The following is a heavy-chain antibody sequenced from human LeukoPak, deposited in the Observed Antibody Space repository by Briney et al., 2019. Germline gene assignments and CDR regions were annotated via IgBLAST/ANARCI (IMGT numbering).Heavy chain of an antibody. J-gene: IGHJ5*02. CDR2: ISGSGGST. V-gene: IGHV3-23*01. D-gene: IGHD6-6*01. Sequence: GGSLRLSCAASGFTFSSYAMSWVRQAPGKGLEWVSAISGSGGSTYYADSVKGRFTISRDNSKNTLYLQMNSLRAEDTAVYYCATGVIAARPNNWFDPWGQGTLVTVSS. CDR1: GFTFSSYA. CDR3: ATGVIAARPNNWFDP.